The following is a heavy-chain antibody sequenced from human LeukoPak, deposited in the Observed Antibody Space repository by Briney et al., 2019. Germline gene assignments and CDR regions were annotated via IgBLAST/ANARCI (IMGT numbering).Heavy chain of an antibody. V-gene: IGHV4-59*08. D-gene: IGHD3-22*01. J-gene: IGHJ4*02. CDR1: GDSISNYL. CDR2: IYYSGST. CDR3: ARHVPYDSSDYTLTY. Sequence: SETLSLTCTVSGDSISNYLWSWIRQPPGKELEYIGYIYYSGSTNYNPSLKSRVTISADTSKNQLSLKLNSVTAADTAVYYCARHVPYDSSDYTLTYWGQGTLVTVSS.